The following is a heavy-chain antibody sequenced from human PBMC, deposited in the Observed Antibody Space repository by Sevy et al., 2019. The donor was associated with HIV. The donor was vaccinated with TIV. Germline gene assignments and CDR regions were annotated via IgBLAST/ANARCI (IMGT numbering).Heavy chain of an antibody. V-gene: IGHV3-13*01. J-gene: IGHJ3*02. CDR3: ARGWGAGGCSSTSCYRGRANDAFDI. CDR1: GFTFSSYD. Sequence: GGSLRLSCAASGFTFSSYDMHWVRQATGKGLEWVSAIGTAGDTYYPGSVKGRFTISRENAKNSLYLQMNSLRAGDTAGYYWARGWGAGGCSSTSCYRGRANDAFDIWGQGTMVTVSS. CDR2: IGTAGDT. D-gene: IGHD2-2*02.